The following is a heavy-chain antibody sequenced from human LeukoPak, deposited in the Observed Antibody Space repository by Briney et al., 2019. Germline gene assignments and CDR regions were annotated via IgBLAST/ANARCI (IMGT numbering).Heavy chain of an antibody. V-gene: IGHV1-69*04. CDR2: IIPIFGMA. J-gene: IGHJ4*02. CDR3: ARDDSGGYLRYYFDY. CDR1: GGTFSSYA. D-gene: IGHD3-22*01. Sequence: GSSVKVSCKASGGTFSSYAISWVRQAPGQGLKWMGRIIPIFGMANYAQKFQGRVTITADKSTSTAYMELSSLRSEDTAVYYCARDDSGGYLRYYFDYWGQGTLVTVSS.